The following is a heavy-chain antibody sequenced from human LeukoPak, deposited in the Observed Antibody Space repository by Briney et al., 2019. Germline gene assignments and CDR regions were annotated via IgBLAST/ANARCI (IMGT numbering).Heavy chain of an antibody. CDR3: ARDWRGSYVPDF. V-gene: IGHV1-2*02. CDR1: GYTLTDYY. D-gene: IGHD1-26*01. J-gene: IGHJ4*02. CDR2: INPNSGDT. Sequence: GASVKVSCKASGYTLTDYYMHWVRQAPGQGLEWMGWINPNSGDTNYAQKFQGRVTMTRDTSISTAYMDLSRLTSDDTAIYYCARDWRGSYVPDFWGQGTLVTVSS.